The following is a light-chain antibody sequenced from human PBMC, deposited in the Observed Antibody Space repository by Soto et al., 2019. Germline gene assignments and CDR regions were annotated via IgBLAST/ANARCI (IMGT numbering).Light chain of an antibody. J-gene: IGKJ1*01. CDR1: QSISGW. V-gene: IGKV1-5*03. CDR3: HQYNSSPWT. CDR2: KAS. Sequence: DIQMTQSPSTVSASVGDSVTIACRASQSISGWLAWYQQKPGKAPKLLIYKASSLKSGVPSRFSGSGSGTEFTLTISSLQPDDFATYYCHQYNSSPWTFGQGTKVEV.